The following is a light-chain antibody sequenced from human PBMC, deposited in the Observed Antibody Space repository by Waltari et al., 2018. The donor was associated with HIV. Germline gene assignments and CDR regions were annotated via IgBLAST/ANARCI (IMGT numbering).Light chain of an antibody. V-gene: IGKV3-11*01. CDR3: QQSYSTPYT. Sequence: EIVLTQSPDTLSLSPGDRATLSCRASQSIGGYLAWYQQKPGQAPRLLIYDVTNRATGIPARFSGSGSGTDFTLTVSSLEPEDFATYYCQQSYSTPYTFGQGTKLEIK. CDR1: QSIGGY. CDR2: DVT. J-gene: IGKJ2*01.